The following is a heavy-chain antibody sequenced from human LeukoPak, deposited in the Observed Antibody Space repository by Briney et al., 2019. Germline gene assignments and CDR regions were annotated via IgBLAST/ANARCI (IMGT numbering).Heavy chain of an antibody. V-gene: IGHV1-69-2*01. CDR2: VDPEDGET. Sequence: ASVRVSCKASGYTFTDYYMHWVQQAPGKGLEWMGRVDPEDGETIYAEKFQGRVTITADTSTDTAYMELSSLRSEDTAVYYCATALATRNDAFDIWGQGTMVTVSS. J-gene: IGHJ3*02. D-gene: IGHD5-12*01. CDR3: ATALATRNDAFDI. CDR1: GYTFTDYY.